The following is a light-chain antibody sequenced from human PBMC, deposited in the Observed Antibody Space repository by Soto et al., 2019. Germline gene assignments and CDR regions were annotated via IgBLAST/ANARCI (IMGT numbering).Light chain of an antibody. V-gene: IGKV3D-7*01. CDR3: QQDYNLPFT. CDR1: QSVSSSY. CDR2: GAS. Sequence: EIVMTQSPATLSLSPGERATLSCRASQSVSSSYLSWYQQKPGQAPRLLIYGASTRATGIPARFSGSGSGTDFTLTISSLQPEDFAVYYCQQDYNLPFTFGPGTKVDFK. J-gene: IGKJ3*01.